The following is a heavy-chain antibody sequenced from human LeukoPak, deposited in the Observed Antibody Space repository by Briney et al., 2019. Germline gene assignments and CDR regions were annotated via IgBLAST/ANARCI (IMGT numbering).Heavy chain of an antibody. V-gene: IGHV4-39*01. CDR2: MYYTGST. D-gene: IGHD3-16*01. J-gene: IGHJ4*02. CDR3: ARLSMHTFGGARSGFDY. CDR1: GGSITSSTYY. Sequence: PSETLSLTCTVSGGSITSSTYYWGWVRQPPGKGLEWIGHMYYTGSTYHNPSLKSRVTTSVDTSKKQFSLKPTSVTAADTAVYYCARLSMHTFGGARSGFDYWGQGTLVTVSS.